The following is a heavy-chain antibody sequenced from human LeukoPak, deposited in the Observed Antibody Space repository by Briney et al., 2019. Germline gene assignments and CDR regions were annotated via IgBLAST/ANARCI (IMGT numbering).Heavy chain of an antibody. CDR1: GYTFTGYY. D-gene: IGHD2-15*01. CDR2: INPNSGGT. J-gene: IGHJ4*02. Sequence: ASVKVSCKASGYTFTGYYMHWVRQAPGQGLEWMGWINPNSGGTNYAQKFQGRVTMTRDTSISTAYMELSRLRSDDTAVYYCARHHCSGGSCYSGLDYWGQGTLVTVSS. CDR3: ARHHCSGGSCYSGLDY. V-gene: IGHV1-2*02.